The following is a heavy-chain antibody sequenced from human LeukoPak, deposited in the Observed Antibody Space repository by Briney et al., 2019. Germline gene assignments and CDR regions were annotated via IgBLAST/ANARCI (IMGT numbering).Heavy chain of an antibody. J-gene: IGHJ4*02. CDR3: VKGSGGSRPYYFDY. CDR2: IRGSGSKS. D-gene: IGHD6-6*01. Sequence: GGSLRLSCAASGFTFSSHALSWVRQAPGTGLEWVSAIRGSGSKSTYADSVKGRFTTSRDNSKNTLYLEMNSLRVEETAVYYCVKGSGGSRPYYFDYWGQGTLVTVSS. V-gene: IGHV3-23*01. CDR1: GFTFSSHA.